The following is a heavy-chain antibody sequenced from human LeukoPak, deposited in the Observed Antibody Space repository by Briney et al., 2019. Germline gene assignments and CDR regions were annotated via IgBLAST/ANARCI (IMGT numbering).Heavy chain of an antibody. CDR1: GGSISSYY. D-gene: IGHD2-2*01. CDR2: IYYSGST. J-gene: IGHJ6*03. CDR3: ARDKVVPAATDYYYYMDV. Sequence: SETLSLTCTVSGGSISSYYWSWIRQPPGKGLEWIGYIYYSGSTNYNPSLKSRVTISVDTSKNQFSLKLSSVTAADTAVYYCARDKVVPAATDYYYYMDVWGKGTTVTVSS. V-gene: IGHV4-59*01.